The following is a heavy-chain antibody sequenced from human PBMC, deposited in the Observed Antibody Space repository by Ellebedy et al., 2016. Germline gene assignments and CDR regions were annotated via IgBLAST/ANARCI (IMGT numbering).Heavy chain of an antibody. J-gene: IGHJ4*02. V-gene: IGHV3-23*01. CDR2: MRGDGAKT. CDR1: GFTLSDYS. D-gene: IGHD4-17*01. CDR3: RQGHYANY. Sequence: GGSLRLXXAASGFTLSDYSMNWVRQAPGKGLEWVSTMRGDGAKTHLADSVKGRFTMSRDIPKNTVYLQMNRLRAEDTAVYYCRQGHYANYWGQGTLVTVSS.